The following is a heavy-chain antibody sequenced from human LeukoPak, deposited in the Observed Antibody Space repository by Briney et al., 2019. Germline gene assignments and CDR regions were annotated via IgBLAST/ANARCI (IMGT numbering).Heavy chain of an antibody. D-gene: IGHD3-10*01. CDR2: IIPILGIA. J-gene: IGHJ3*02. V-gene: IGHV1-69*04. Sequence: ASVKVSCKASGYTFTSYGISWVRQAPGQGLEWMGRIIPILGIANYAQKFQGRVTITADKSTSTAYMELSSLRSEDTAVYYCARAPLRITMVRGVKDAFDIWGQGTMVTVSS. CDR1: GYTFTSYG. CDR3: ARAPLRITMVRGVKDAFDI.